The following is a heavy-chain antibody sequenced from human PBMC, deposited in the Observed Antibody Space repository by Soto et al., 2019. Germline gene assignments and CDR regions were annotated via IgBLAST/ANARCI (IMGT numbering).Heavy chain of an antibody. CDR2: ITSNGGST. Sequence: GSLRLSCSASGFTFSSYAMHWVRQAPGKGLEYVSVITSNGGSTYYADSVKGRFTISRDDSKNTLYLQMSSLRAEDTAVYYCVKDLSRIAAQFDYWGQGTLVTV. J-gene: IGHJ4*02. CDR3: VKDLSRIAAQFDY. CDR1: GFTFSSYA. V-gene: IGHV3-64D*06. D-gene: IGHD6-13*01.